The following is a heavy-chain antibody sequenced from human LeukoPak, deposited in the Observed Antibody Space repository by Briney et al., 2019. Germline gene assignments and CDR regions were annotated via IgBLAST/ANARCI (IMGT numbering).Heavy chain of an antibody. CDR2: IRYDGSNK. V-gene: IGHV3-30*02. CDR1: GFTFSSYG. Sequence: GGSLRLSCAASGFTFSSYGMHWVRQAPGKGLEWVAFIRYDGSNKYYADSVKGRFTISRDNSKNTLYLQMNSLRAEDTAVYYCAKDQMVLCGGDCYGDYWGQGTLVTVSS. J-gene: IGHJ4*02. CDR3: AKDQMVLCGGDCYGDY. D-gene: IGHD2-21*01.